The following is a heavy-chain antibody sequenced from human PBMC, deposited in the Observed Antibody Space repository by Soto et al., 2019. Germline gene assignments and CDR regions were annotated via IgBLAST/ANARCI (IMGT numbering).Heavy chain of an antibody. J-gene: IGHJ4*02. CDR2: ISYDGSNK. CDR3: ARGHAYSNYRSRY. V-gene: IGHV3-30-3*01. Sequence: ESGGGVVQPGRSLRLSCAASGFTFSSYAMHWVRQAPGKGLEWVAVISYDGSNKYYADSVKGRFTISRDNSKNTLYLQMNSLRAEDTAVYYCARGHAYSNYRSRYWGQGTLVTVSS. D-gene: IGHD4-4*01. CDR1: GFTFSSYA.